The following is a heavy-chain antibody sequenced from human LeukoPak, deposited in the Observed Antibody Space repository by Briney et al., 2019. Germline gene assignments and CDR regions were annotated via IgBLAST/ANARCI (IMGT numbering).Heavy chain of an antibody. V-gene: IGHV4-34*01. CDR3: ARVGSYRNPTMDV. D-gene: IGHD4-4*01. J-gene: IGHJ6*02. CDR2: INHSGST. Sequence: SETLSLTCAVYGGSFSGYYWSWIRQPPGKGLEWIGEINHSGSTNYTPSLKSRVTISVDTSKNQFSLKLSSLTAADTAVYYCARVGSYRNPTMDVWGQGTTVTVSS. CDR1: GGSFSGYY.